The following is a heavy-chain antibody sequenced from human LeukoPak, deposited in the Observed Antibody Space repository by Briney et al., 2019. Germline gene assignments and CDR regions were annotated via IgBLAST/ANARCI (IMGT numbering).Heavy chain of an antibody. D-gene: IGHD2-8*01. J-gene: IGHJ4*02. CDR1: GGSITGYY. CDR2: IYYSGST. V-gene: IGHV4-39*07. Sequence: SEILSLTCAVSGGSITGYYWSWIRQPPGKGLEWIGSIYYSGSTYYNPSLKSRVTISVDTSKNQFSLKLSSVTAADTAVYYCARARALGYCTNGVCPPEQIFDYWGQGTLVTVSS. CDR3: ARARALGYCTNGVCPPEQIFDY.